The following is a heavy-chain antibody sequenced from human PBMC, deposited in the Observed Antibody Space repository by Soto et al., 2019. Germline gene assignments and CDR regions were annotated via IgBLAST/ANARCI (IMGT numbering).Heavy chain of an antibody. D-gene: IGHD6-13*01. CDR2: IKSKTDGGTT. CDR1: GFTFSSYA. CDR3: TTEAAAPYNWFDP. Sequence: GGSLRLSCAASGFTFSSYAMSWVRQAPGKGLEWVGRIKSKTDGGTTDYAAPVKGRFTISRDDSKNTLYLQMNSLKTEDTAVYYCTTEAAAPYNWFDPWGQGTLVTVSS. V-gene: IGHV3-15*01. J-gene: IGHJ5*02.